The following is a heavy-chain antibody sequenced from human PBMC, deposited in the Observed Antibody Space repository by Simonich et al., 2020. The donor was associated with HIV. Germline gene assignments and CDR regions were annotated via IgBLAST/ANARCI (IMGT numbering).Heavy chain of an antibody. J-gene: IGHJ3*02. CDR1: GYTLTREA. Sequence: QVQLVQAGAEVKKPGASVKVCCKAAGYTLTREAINGVRQATGQGLERMGGMNPNRGNKGYAQKFQGRVTMTRNTSISTAYMELNGLRSEDTAVYYCARALNYYYDSSGSLSDAFDIWGQGTTVTVSS. CDR2: MNPNRGNK. D-gene: IGHD3-22*01. V-gene: IGHV1-8*01. CDR3: ARALNYYYDSSGSLSDAFDI.